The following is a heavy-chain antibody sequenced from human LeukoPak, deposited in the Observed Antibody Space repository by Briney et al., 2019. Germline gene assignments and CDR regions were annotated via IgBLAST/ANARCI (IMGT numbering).Heavy chain of an antibody. V-gene: IGHV4-61*02. J-gene: IGHJ4*02. D-gene: IGHD2-15*01. CDR2: IYTSGST. Sequence: SETLSLTCTVSGGSISSSSYYWSWIRQPAGKGLEWIGRIYTSGSTNYNPSLKSRVTMSVDTSKNQFSLKLSSVTAADTAVYYCARGLGDYVDYGGQGTLVTVSS. CDR1: GGSISSSSYY. CDR3: ARGLGDYVDY.